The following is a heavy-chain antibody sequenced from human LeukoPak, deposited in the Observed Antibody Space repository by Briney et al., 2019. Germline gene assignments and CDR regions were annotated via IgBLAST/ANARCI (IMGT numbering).Heavy chain of an antibody. Sequence: GGSLRLSCAASGFTFSDYYVSWIRQAPGKGLEWVSYISSSSSYTNYADSVKGRFTISRDNAKNSLYLQMNSLRAEDTAVYYCARMTAADAFDIWGQGTMVTVSS. CDR2: ISSSSSYT. CDR3: ARMTAADAFDI. V-gene: IGHV3-11*06. CDR1: GFTFSDYY. J-gene: IGHJ3*02.